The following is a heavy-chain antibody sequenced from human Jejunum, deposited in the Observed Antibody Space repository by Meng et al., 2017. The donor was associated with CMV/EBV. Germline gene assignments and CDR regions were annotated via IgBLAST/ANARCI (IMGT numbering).Heavy chain of an antibody. CDR3: ARRPTSG. V-gene: IGHV3-21*01. CDR2: ITASSSHT. CDR1: VFIFRGYG. J-gene: IGHJ4*02. D-gene: IGHD3-10*01. Sequence: SFAASVFIFRGYGMSWFRQAPGKGLEWVSSITASSSHTYYADSLKGRFTVSRDDAKSSLFLQMDSLRAEDTAMYYCARRPTSGWGQGTLVTVSS.